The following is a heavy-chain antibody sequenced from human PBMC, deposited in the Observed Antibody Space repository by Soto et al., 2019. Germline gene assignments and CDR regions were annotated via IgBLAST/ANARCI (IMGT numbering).Heavy chain of an antibody. CDR1: GFTVSNAW. CDR2: IKSKTDGGTT. D-gene: IGHD3-10*01. V-gene: IGHV3-15*07. Sequence: GGSLRLSCAASGFTVSNAWMNWVRQAPGKGLEWVGRIKSKTDGGTTDYAAPVKGRFTISRDDSKNTLYLQMNSLKTEDTAVYYCTTNLWFGELMTFDYWGQGTLVTVSS. CDR3: TTNLWFGELMTFDY. J-gene: IGHJ4*02.